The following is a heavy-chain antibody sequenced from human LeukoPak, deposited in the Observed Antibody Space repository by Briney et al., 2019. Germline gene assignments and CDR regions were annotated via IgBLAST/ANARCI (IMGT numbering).Heavy chain of an antibody. J-gene: IGHJ4*02. CDR1: GGSISRSKW. V-gene: IGHV4-4*02. Sequence: SETLSLTCAVSGGSISRSKWWSWVRQPPGKGLEWIGEIYHSGSTNYNPSLKSRVTISVDKSKNQFSLKLSSVTAADTAVYYCARAPMVRGVITPYYFDYWGQGTLVTVSS. CDR3: ARAPMVRGVITPYYFDY. D-gene: IGHD3-10*01. CDR2: IYHSGST.